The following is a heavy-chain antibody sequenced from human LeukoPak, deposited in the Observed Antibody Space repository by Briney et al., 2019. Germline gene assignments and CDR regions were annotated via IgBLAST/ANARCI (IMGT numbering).Heavy chain of an antibody. D-gene: IGHD6-6*01. Sequence: SETLSLTCTVSGGSISNYDWSWIGQPAGKGLEWIGRIYTSGSTNYNPSLTSRVTISIDKCKNQFSLQLTSVTAADTAVYYCARLKQLDIDYWGQGTLVTVSS. J-gene: IGHJ4*02. V-gene: IGHV4-4*07. CDR2: IYTSGST. CDR1: GGSISNYD. CDR3: ARLKQLDIDY.